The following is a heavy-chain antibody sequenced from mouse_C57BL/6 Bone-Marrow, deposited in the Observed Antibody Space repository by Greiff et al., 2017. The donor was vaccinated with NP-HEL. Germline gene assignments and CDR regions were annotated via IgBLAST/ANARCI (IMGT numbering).Heavy chain of an antibody. J-gene: IGHJ3*01. CDR1: GYTFTSYW. Sequence: VQLQQPGAELVKPGASVKMSCKASGYTFTSYWITWVKQRPGQGLEWIGDIYPGSGSTNYNEKFKSKATLTVDTSSSTAYMQLSSLTSEDSAVYYCARGITTVPAWFAYWGKGTLVTVSA. D-gene: IGHD1-1*01. V-gene: IGHV1-55*01. CDR2: IYPGSGST. CDR3: ARGITTVPAWFAY.